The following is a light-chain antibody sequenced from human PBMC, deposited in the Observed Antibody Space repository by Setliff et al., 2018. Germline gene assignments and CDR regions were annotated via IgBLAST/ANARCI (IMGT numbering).Light chain of an antibody. V-gene: IGLV2-14*03. CDR2: DVS. CDR3: SSYTSSSTRV. CDR1: STDVGRYIF. Sequence: QSVLTQPASVSGSPGQSITISCTGSSTDVGRYIFVSWYQQRPGKAPRLMIFDVSNRPSGVSNRFSGSKSGSTASLTISGLQPEDEADYYCSSYTSSSTRVFGTGTKVTVL. J-gene: IGLJ1*01.